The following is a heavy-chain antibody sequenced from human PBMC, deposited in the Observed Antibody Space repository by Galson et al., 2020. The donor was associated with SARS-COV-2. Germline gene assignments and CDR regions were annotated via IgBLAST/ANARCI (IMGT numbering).Heavy chain of an antibody. D-gene: IGHD4-17*01. Sequence: ASETLSLTCNVSGGPIASSGHYWAWIRQPPGKGPEWIASRYYNGNTYYNGALKSRVTISVDTSKKQVSLKLWSVTAADTAVYYCARQGGDGVLNWFDPWGQGVLVTVSS. V-gene: IGHV4-39*07. CDR2: RYYNGNT. CDR3: ARQGGDGVLNWFDP. J-gene: IGHJ5*02. CDR1: GGPIASSGHY.